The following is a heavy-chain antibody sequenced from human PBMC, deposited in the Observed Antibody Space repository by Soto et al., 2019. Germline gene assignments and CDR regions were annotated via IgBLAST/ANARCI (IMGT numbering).Heavy chain of an antibody. CDR2: IWYDGSNK. J-gene: IGHJ6*02. Sequence: QVQLVESGGGVVQPGRSLRLSCAASGFTFSSYGMHWVRQAPGKGLEWVAVIWYDGSNKYYADSVKGRFTISRDNSKNTLYLQMNSLRAEDTAVYYCARDAGADEYDSDYYDGMDVWGQGTTVTVSS. CDR1: GFTFSSYG. CDR3: ARDAGADEYDSDYYDGMDV. D-gene: IGHD3-22*01. V-gene: IGHV3-33*01.